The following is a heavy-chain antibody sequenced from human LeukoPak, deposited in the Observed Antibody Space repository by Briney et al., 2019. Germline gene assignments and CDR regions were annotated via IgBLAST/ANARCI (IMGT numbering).Heavy chain of an antibody. CDR1: GYTFSYYW. CDR2: IYPGDSDT. CDR3: ARQRTVRSASDF. Sequence: GESLKISCQGSGYTFSYYWIAWVRQMPGKGLECLGIIYPGDSDTRYSPSFQSHVTISADKSTNTAYLQWSSLKVSDTAMYYCARQRTVRSASDFWGQGTLVTVS. D-gene: IGHD2-15*01. V-gene: IGHV5-51*01. J-gene: IGHJ4*02.